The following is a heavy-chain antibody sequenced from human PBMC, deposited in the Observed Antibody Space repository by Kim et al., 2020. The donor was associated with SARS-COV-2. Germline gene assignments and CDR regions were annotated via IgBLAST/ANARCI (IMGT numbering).Heavy chain of an antibody. J-gene: IGHJ5*02. D-gene: IGHD4-17*01. CDR3: ARRGGLRGCFDP. V-gene: IGHV4-34*01. Sequence: NYNPSLKRRVTRSVDTSKNQFSLKLSSVTAADTAVYYCARRGGLRGCFDPWGQGTLVIVSS.